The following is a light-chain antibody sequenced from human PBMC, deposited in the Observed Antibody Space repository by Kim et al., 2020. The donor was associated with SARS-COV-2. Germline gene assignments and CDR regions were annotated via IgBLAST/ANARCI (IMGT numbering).Light chain of an antibody. CDR1: QSVSSY. V-gene: IGKV3-11*01. Sequence: EIVLTQSPATLYLSPGERATLSCRASQSVSSYLSWYQQKPGQGPRRPIYDTSNRAPGIPARFSGSGSGTDFTLTISSLETEDFVVYYCQQRSKWPPITFGQGTRLEIK. J-gene: IGKJ5*01. CDR3: QQRSKWPPIT. CDR2: DTS.